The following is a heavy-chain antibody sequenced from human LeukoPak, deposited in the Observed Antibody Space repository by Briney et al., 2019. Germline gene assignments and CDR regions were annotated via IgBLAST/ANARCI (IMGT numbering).Heavy chain of an antibody. Sequence: PQASVKVSCKASGGTFSSYAVSWVRLTPGQGLEWLGGIIPIFGTANYAQKFQGRVTITADESTSTAYMELRSLRSDDTAVYYCARVRRDSGSYMRRGNWFDPWGQGTLVTVSS. D-gene: IGHD1-26*01. J-gene: IGHJ5*02. CDR1: GGTFSSYA. CDR3: ARVRRDSGSYMRRGNWFDP. V-gene: IGHV1-69*13. CDR2: IIPIFGTA.